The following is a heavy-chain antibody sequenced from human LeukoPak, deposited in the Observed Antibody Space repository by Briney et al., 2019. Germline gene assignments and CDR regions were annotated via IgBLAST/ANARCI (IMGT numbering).Heavy chain of an antibody. CDR1: GFTFSSYA. V-gene: IGHV3-15*01. J-gene: IGHJ3*02. D-gene: IGHD5-12*01. CDR2: IKRKSAGGTI. Sequence: GGSLRLSCAASGFTFSSYAMHWVRQAPGKGLEWVGRIKRKSAGGTIDYGAPVKGRFTISRDDSKNTLYLQMNSLKTEDTAIYYCATEYSVFAFDIWGQGTVVTVSS. CDR3: ATEYSVFAFDI.